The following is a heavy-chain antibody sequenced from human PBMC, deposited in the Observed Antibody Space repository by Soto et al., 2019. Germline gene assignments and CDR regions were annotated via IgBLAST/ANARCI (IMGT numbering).Heavy chain of an antibody. J-gene: IGHJ6*02. CDR1: GGSFSDYY. CDR3: ARGGFYDSSGARNYYYYGMNV. D-gene: IGHD3-22*01. CDR2: INHSGST. Sequence: PSETLSLTCAVYGGSFSDYYWSWIRQPPGKGLEWIGEINHSGSTNYNPSLKSRVTISVDTSKNQFSLKLRSVTAADTAMYYCARGGFYDSSGARNYYYYGMNVWGQGTTVTVSS. V-gene: IGHV4-34*01.